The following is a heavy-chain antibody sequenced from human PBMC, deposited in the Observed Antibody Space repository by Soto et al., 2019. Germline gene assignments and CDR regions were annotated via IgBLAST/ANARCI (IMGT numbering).Heavy chain of an antibody. CDR3: ARLPKGSLVTA. J-gene: IGHJ4*02. D-gene: IGHD2-21*02. CDR1: GFRFIDHS. Sequence: LVESGGDLVYPGGSLRLSCVASGFRFIDHSMNWVRQAPGKGLQWISYISINSDTTYYADSVKGRFTVSRDNAKNALFLQMNSLRDDDTATYYCARLPKGSLVTAWGQGARVTVSS. V-gene: IGHV3-48*02. CDR2: ISINSDTT.